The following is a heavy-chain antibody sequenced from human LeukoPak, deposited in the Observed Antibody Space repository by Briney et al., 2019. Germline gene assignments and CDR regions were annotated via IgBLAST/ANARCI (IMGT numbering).Heavy chain of an antibody. CDR3: ARAGDTIFGVVIIHYGMDV. D-gene: IGHD3-3*01. Sequence: GASVTVSCKASGYTFTGYYMHWVRQAPGQGLEWMGWINPNSGGTNYAQKFQGRVTMTRDTSISTAYMELSRLRSDDTAVYYCARAGDTIFGVVIIHYGMDVWGQGTTVTVSS. V-gene: IGHV1-2*02. CDR1: GYTFTGYY. J-gene: IGHJ6*02. CDR2: INPNSGGT.